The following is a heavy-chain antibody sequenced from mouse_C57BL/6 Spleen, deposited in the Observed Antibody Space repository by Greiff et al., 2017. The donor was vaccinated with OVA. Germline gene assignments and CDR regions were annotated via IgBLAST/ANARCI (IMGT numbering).Heavy chain of an antibody. CDR3: ARIELSGTGYYFDY. D-gene: IGHD4-1*01. CDR1: GYTFTSYW. CDR2: IHPNSGST. Sequence: VKLQQPGAELVKPGASVKLSCKASGYTFTSYWMHWVKQRPGQGLEWIGMIHPNSGSTNYNEKFKSKATLTVDKSSSTAYMQLSSLTSEDSAVYYCARIELSGTGYYFDYWGQGTTLTVSS. V-gene: IGHV1-64*01. J-gene: IGHJ2*01.